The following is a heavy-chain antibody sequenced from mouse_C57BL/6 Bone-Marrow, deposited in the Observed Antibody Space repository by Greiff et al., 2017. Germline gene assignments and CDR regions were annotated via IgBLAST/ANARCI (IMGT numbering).Heavy chain of an antibody. CDR1: GYSITSDY. D-gene: IGHD1-1*01. V-gene: IGHV3-8*01. Sequence: VQLKESGPGLAKPSQTLSLTCSVTGYSITSDYWNWIRKFPGNKLEYMGYISYSGSTYSNPALKSRISISRDTSKNQYYLQLNSVTTEDTATYYCARLDGSAPYFDYWGQGTTLTVSS. CDR3: ARLDGSAPYFDY. CDR2: ISYSGST. J-gene: IGHJ2*01.